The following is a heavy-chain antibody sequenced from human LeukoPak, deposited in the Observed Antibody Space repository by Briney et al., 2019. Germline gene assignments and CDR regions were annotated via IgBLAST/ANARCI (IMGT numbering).Heavy chain of an antibody. D-gene: IGHD3-9*01. V-gene: IGHV3-30*04. J-gene: IGHJ6*02. CDR3: ARGQTGRYFDWLLRYYGMDV. CDR1: GFTFSSYA. Sequence: GRSLRLSCAASGFTFSSYAMHWVRQAPGKGLEWVAVISYDGSNKYYAESVKGRFTISRDNSKNTLYLQMNSLRAEDTAVYYCARGQTGRYFDWLLRYYGMDVWGQGTTVTVSS. CDR2: ISYDGSNK.